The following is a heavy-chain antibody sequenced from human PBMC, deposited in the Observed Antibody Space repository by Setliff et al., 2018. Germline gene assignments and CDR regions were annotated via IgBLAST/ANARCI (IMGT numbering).Heavy chain of an antibody. V-gene: IGHV4-39*07. D-gene: IGHD3-3*01. CDR1: GGSISSSSYY. J-gene: IGHJ4*01. CDR3: ARRETYYNFWSGYYAY. Sequence: PSETLSLTCTVSGGSISSSSYYWGWIRQPPGKGLEWIGSIYYRGSTYYNPSLKSRVTISVDTSKNQFSLKLSSVTAADTAVYYCARRETYYNFWSGYYAYWGHGTLVTVSS. CDR2: IYYRGST.